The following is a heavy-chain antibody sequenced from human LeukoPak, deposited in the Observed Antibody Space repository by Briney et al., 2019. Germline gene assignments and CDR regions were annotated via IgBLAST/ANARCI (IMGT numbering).Heavy chain of an antibody. CDR3: ARVRYCSSTSCYGSEYYFDY. J-gene: IGHJ4*02. V-gene: IGHV1-69*05. CDR2: IIPIFGTA. CDR1: GGTFSSYA. Sequence: SVKVSCKASGGTFSSYAISWVRQAPGQGLEWMGGIIPIFGTANYAQKFQGRVTITTDESTGTAYMELSSLRSEDTAVYYCARVRYCSSTSCYGSEYYFDYWGQGTLVTVSS. D-gene: IGHD2-2*01.